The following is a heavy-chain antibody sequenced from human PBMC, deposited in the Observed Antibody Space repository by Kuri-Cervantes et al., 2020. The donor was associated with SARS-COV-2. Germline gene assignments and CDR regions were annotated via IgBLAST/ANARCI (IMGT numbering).Heavy chain of an antibody. CDR1: GGSLSDYY. CDR3: ARDPDGYIPNDAFDI. D-gene: IGHD5-24*01. Sequence: SETLSLTCAVYGGSLSDYYWSWIRQPPGKGLEWIGEINHSGSTKYNPSLKSRVTMSVDTSKNQFSLKVTSVTAADTAVYYCARDPDGYIPNDAFDIWGQGTMVTVSS. J-gene: IGHJ3*02. CDR2: INHSGST. V-gene: IGHV4-34*01.